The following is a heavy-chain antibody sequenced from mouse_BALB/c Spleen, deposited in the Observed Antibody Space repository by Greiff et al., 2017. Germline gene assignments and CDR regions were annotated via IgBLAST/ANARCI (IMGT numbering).Heavy chain of an antibody. D-gene: IGHD1-1*01. Sequence: VQLVESGPGLVAPSQSLSITCTVSGFSLTSYGVHWVRQPPGKGLEWLGVIWAGGSTNYNSALMSRLSISKDNSKSQVFLKMNSLQTDDTAMYYCARYYGYAMDYWGQGTSVTVSA. CDR1: GFSLTSYG. CDR2: IWAGGST. J-gene: IGHJ4*01. CDR3: ARYYGYAMDY. V-gene: IGHV2-9*02.